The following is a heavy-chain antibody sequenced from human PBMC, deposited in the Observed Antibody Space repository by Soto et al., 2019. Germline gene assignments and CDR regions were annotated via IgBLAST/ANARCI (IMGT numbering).Heavy chain of an antibody. J-gene: IGHJ6*02. V-gene: IGHV1-18*01. CDR1: GYTFNNYG. Sequence: ASVKVSCTASGYTFNNYGISWVRQAPGQGLEWMGWISAHNGNTNYAQKVQGRVTMTTDTSTRTAYMELRSLRSDDTAVYYCARVAYSSSAYYYGMDVWGQGTTVTVSS. CDR2: ISAHNGNT. D-gene: IGHD6-6*01. CDR3: ARVAYSSSAYYYGMDV.